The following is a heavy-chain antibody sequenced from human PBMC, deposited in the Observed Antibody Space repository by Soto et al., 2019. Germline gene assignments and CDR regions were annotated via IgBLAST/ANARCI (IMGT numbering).Heavy chain of an antibody. Sequence: QVQLVESGGGVVQPGGSLRLSCAASGFTFSSYGMHWVLQAPGKGLEWVAVIWYDGGEKYYADSVKGRFTISRDNSKNTLSLQMNNLSAEDTAVYYCARYVSSRYNNWIDPWGQGTLVTVSS. CDR3: ARYVSSRYNNWIDP. CDR2: IWYDGGEK. V-gene: IGHV3-33*01. J-gene: IGHJ5*02. D-gene: IGHD6-13*01. CDR1: GFTFSSYG.